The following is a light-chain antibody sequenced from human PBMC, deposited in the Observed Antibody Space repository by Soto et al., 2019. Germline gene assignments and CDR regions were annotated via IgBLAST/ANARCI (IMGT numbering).Light chain of an antibody. J-gene: IGLJ1*01. CDR2: EVT. Sequence: QSVLTQPDSVSGSPGQSVTISCTGTSSDVGRYNYVSWYQQHPGKAPKLILYEVTNRPSGVSNRFSGSKSGNTASLTITGIHADEEAAYYCSKWGGSGVFGTGTKVTV. CDR3: SKWGGSGV. V-gene: IGLV2-14*01. CDR1: SSDVGRYNY.